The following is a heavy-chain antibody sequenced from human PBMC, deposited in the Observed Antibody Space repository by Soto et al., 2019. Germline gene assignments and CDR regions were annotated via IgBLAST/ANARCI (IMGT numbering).Heavy chain of an antibody. Sequence: DVQLVESGGGLGKPGGSLRLSCAASGFTFSTYNMNWVRQAPGKGLEWVSSIPSSTSYIFYADSVKGRFTISRDNAKNTLYLQMNSLRAEDTAVYYCARDFGGILRFGESWGQGTLVTVSS. D-gene: IGHD3-10*01. V-gene: IGHV3-21*01. J-gene: IGHJ5*02. CDR2: IPSSTSYI. CDR3: ARDFGGILRFGES. CDR1: GFTFSTYN.